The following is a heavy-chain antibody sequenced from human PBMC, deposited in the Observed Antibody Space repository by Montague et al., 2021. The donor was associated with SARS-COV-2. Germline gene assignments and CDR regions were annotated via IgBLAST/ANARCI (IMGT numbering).Heavy chain of an antibody. Sequence: PALVKPTQTLTLTCTFSGFSLSTSGVGVAWIRQPPGKALEWLAIIYWDDDRRYSPSLESGLTITKDTPKNQVVLTMTDMDPGDTATCYCVYSFKPRRSGSCYGSRCYHFDSWGQGALVTVSS. CDR1: GFSLSTSGVG. V-gene: IGHV2-5*02. J-gene: IGHJ4*02. CDR3: VYSFKPRRSGSCYGSRCYHFDS. CDR2: IYWDDDR. D-gene: IGHD3-22*01.